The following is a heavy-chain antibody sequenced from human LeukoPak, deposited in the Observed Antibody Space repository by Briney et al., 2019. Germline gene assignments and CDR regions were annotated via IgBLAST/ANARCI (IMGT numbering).Heavy chain of an antibody. CDR1: GGTFSIYA. J-gene: IGHJ3*02. Sequence: ASVKVSCKASGGTFSIYAISWVRQAPGQGLEWMGGIIPIFGTANYAQKFQGRVTITADESTSTAYMELSSLRSEDTAVYYCARDLTSGDYGAFDIWGQGTMVTVSS. D-gene: IGHD4-17*01. V-gene: IGHV1-69*13. CDR3: ARDLTSGDYGAFDI. CDR2: IIPIFGTA.